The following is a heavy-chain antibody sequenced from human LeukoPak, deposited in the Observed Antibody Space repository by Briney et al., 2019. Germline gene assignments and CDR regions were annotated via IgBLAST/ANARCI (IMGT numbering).Heavy chain of an antibody. V-gene: IGHV3-21*04. CDR1: GFTFSSYS. Sequence: PGGSLRLSCAASGFTFSSYSMNWVRQAPGKGLEWVSSISSSSSYIYYADSVKGRFTISRDSSKNTLYLQMNSLRSEDTAVYYCARVRAARRPYYYYMDVWGKGTTVTVSS. CDR2: ISSSSSYI. J-gene: IGHJ6*03. CDR3: ARVRAARRPYYYYMDV. D-gene: IGHD6-6*01.